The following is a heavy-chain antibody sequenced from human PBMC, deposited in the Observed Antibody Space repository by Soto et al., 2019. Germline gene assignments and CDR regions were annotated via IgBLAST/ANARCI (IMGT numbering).Heavy chain of an antibody. V-gene: IGHV4-39*01. CDR2: IYYSGST. Sequence: LSLTCTVPGGSISSSSYYWGWISQPPGKGLEWIGSIYYSGSTYYIPSLKSRVTISVDTSKNQCSLMLSSVTAADTAVYYCGSGSNFDYWGQGTLVTVSS. J-gene: IGHJ4*02. D-gene: IGHD3-10*01. CDR1: GGSISSSSYY. CDR3: GSGSNFDY.